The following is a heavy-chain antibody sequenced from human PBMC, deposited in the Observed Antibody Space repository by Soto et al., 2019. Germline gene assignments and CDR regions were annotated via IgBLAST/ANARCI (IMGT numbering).Heavy chain of an antibody. V-gene: IGHV3-23*01. D-gene: IGHD6-19*01. Sequence: GESLKISCAASGFTFSSYAMSWVRQAPGKGLEWVSAISGSGGSTYYADSVKGRFTISRDNSKNTLYLQMNSLRAEDTAVYYCAKDGSKRQWSYFDYWGQGTLVTVSS. CDR1: GFTFSSYA. CDR3: AKDGSKRQWSYFDY. CDR2: ISGSGGST. J-gene: IGHJ4*02.